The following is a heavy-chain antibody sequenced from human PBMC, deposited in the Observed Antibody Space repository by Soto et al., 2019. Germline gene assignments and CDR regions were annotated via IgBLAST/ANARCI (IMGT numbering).Heavy chain of an antibody. CDR3: ARVERGTATTVVDAFDI. CDR1: GGSVNSGNYY. Sequence: QVQLQQWGAGLLKPSETLSLTCAVYGGSVNSGNYYWSWIRQPPGKGLEWIGEMSHSGGTHFNPCLKSRVTISVDTSKNQFYLKMSSVTAADTALYYCARVERGTATTVVDAFDIWGPGTLVTVSS. CDR2: MSHSGGT. J-gene: IGHJ3*02. V-gene: IGHV4-34*01. D-gene: IGHD1-1*01.